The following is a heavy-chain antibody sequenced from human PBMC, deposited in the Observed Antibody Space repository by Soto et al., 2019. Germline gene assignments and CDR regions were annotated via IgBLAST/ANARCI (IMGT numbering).Heavy chain of an antibody. Sequence: GGSLRLSCAASGFTFSSYSMNWVRQAPGKGLEWVSSISSSSSYIYYADSVRGRFTISRDNAKNSLYLQMNSLRAEDTAVYYCARDRIVGATTAYWGQGTLVTVSS. CDR3: ARDRIVGATTAY. V-gene: IGHV3-21*01. J-gene: IGHJ4*02. CDR1: GFTFSSYS. D-gene: IGHD1-26*01. CDR2: ISSSSSYI.